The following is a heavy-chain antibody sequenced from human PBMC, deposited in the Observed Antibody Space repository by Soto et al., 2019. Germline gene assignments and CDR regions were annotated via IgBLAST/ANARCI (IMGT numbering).Heavy chain of an antibody. D-gene: IGHD6-6*01. CDR3: ARASIAARPDSMDV. CDR1: GFTFSSYW. J-gene: IGHJ6*03. V-gene: IGHV3-74*01. CDR2: INSDGSST. Sequence: GGSLRLSCAASGFTFSSYWMHWVRQAPGKGLVWVSRINSDGSSTSYADSVKGRFTISRDNAKNTLYLQMNSLRAEDTAVYYCARASIAARPDSMDVWGKGTTVTVSS.